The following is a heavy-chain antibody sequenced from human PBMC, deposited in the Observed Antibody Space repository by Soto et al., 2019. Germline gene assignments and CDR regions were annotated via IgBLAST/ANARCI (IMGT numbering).Heavy chain of an antibody. V-gene: IGHV4-59*01. CDR2: ISNSGST. D-gene: IGHD2-15*01. CDR1: GVSMNNYY. J-gene: IGHJ4*02. CDR3: ARVSAETRGKPIVSLLDY. Sequence: SETLSLTCTVSGVSMNNYYWSWIRQPPGKGLEWIGHISNSGSTNYIPSLKRRVTISVDTSRNQVSLQLRSVTTADTAVYFCARVSAETRGKPIVSLLDYWGQGTLVPVSS.